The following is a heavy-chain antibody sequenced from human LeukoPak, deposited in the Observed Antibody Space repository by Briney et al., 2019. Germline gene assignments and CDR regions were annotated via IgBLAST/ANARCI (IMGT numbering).Heavy chain of an antibody. Sequence: GASVKVSCKASGYTFTSYYMHWVRQAPGQGLEWMGIINPSGGSTSYAQKFQGRVTMTRDTSTSTVYMELSSLGSEDTAVYYCARDRPVNDFWSGYFNWYFDLWGRGTLVTVSS. D-gene: IGHD3-3*01. CDR3: ARDRPVNDFWSGYFNWYFDL. CDR1: GYTFTSYY. J-gene: IGHJ2*01. V-gene: IGHV1-46*01. CDR2: INPSGGST.